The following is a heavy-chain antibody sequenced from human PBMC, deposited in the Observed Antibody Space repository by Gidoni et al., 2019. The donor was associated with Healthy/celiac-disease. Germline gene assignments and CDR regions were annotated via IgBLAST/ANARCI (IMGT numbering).Heavy chain of an antibody. CDR3: ARGVVTLYGSGELEREASWFDP. Sequence: QLQLQESGSGLVKPSQTLSLTCAVSGGSISSGGYSWSWIRQPPGKGLEWIGYIYHSGSTYYNPSLKSRVTISVDRSKNQFSLKLSSVTAADTAVYYCARGVVTLYGSGELEREASWFDPWGQGTLVTVSS. CDR2: IYHSGST. D-gene: IGHD3-10*01. CDR1: GGSISSGGYS. J-gene: IGHJ5*02. V-gene: IGHV4-30-2*01.